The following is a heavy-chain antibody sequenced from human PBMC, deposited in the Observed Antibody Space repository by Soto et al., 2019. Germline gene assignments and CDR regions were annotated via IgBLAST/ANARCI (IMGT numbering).Heavy chain of an antibody. Sequence: SVTVSCTASGGTFSSYAISWVRQAPGQGLEWMGGIIPIFGTANYAQKFQGRVTITADESTSTAYMELSSLRSEDTAVYYCASAPYYYDSSGYYGPTYYYGMDVWGQGTTVTVSS. CDR3: ASAPYYYDSSGYYGPTYYYGMDV. D-gene: IGHD3-22*01. CDR1: GGTFSSYA. CDR2: IIPIFGTA. J-gene: IGHJ6*02. V-gene: IGHV1-69*13.